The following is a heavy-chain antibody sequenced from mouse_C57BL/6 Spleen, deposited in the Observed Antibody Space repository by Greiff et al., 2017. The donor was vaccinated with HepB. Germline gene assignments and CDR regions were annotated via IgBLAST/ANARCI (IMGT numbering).Heavy chain of an antibody. J-gene: IGHJ3*01. V-gene: IGHV1-50*01. CDR2: IDPSDSYT. CDR1: GYTFTSYW. Sequence: QVQLQQPGAELVKPGASVKLSCKASGYTFTSYWMQWVKQRPGQGLEWIGEIDPSDSYTNYNQKFKGKATLTVDTASSTAYMQLSSLTSEDSAVYYCARRDYDYDGAFAYWGQGTLVTVSA. D-gene: IGHD2-4*01. CDR3: ARRDYDYDGAFAY.